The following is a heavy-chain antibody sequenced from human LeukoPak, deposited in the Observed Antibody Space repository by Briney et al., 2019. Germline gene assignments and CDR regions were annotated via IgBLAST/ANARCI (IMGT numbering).Heavy chain of an antibody. D-gene: IGHD3-22*01. CDR3: AKVEGYYYDSSGYSAD. CDR1: GFTFSSYA. Sequence: GGSLRLSCAASGFTFSSYAMSWVRQAPGKGLEWVSAISGSGGSTYYADSVKGRFIISRDNSKNTLYLQMNSLRAEDTAVYYCAKVEGYYYDSSGYSADWGQGTLVTVSS. J-gene: IGHJ4*02. CDR2: ISGSGGST. V-gene: IGHV3-23*01.